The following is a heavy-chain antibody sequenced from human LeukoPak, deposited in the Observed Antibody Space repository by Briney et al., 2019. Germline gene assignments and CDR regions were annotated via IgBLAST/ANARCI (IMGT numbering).Heavy chain of an antibody. Sequence: GGSLRLSCVASGVTFSSYLMHWVRQVPGKGLVWVSRINRDGRSTSYADSVKGRFTISRDNAKNTVYLQMNSLRAEDTAVYYCVKENIRSGSYNAYFDYWGQGTLVTVSS. CDR2: INRDGRST. D-gene: IGHD1-26*01. CDR1: GVTFSSYL. J-gene: IGHJ4*02. CDR3: VKENIRSGSYNAYFDY. V-gene: IGHV3-74*01.